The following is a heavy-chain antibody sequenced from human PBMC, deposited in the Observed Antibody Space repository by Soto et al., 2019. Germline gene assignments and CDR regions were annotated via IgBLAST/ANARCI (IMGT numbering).Heavy chain of an antibody. CDR3: ARDRPYSGSYWDAFDI. CDR1: GGSVSSGSYY. Sequence: SETLSLTCTVSGGSVSSGSYYWSWIRQPPGKGLEWIGYIYYSGSTNYNPSLKSRVTISVDTSKNQFSLKLSSVTAADTAVYYCARDRPYSGSYWDAFDIWGQGTMVTVSS. D-gene: IGHD1-26*01. J-gene: IGHJ3*02. CDR2: IYYSGST. V-gene: IGHV4-61*01.